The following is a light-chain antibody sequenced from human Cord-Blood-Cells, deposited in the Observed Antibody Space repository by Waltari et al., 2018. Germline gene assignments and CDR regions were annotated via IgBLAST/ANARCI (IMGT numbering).Light chain of an antibody. Sequence: LSVSPGERATLSCRASQSVSSNLAWYQQKPGQAPRLLIYGASTRATGIPARFSGSGSGTEFTLTISSLQSEDFAVYYCQQYNNWPPDTFGQGTKLEIK. CDR2: GAS. J-gene: IGKJ2*01. V-gene: IGKV3-15*01. CDR1: QSVSSN. CDR3: QQYNNWPPDT.